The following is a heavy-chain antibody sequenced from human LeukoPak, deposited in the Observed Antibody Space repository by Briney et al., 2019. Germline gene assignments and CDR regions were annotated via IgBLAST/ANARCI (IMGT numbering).Heavy chain of an antibody. J-gene: IGHJ4*02. CDR2: ISGSGGST. CDR1: GFTFSSYA. Sequence: GGSLRLSCAASGFTFSSYAMSWVRQAPGKGLEWVSAISGSGGSTYYADSVKGRFTISRDNSKNTLYLQMNSLRAEDTAVYYCAKAGVYDFWSGYYPLDYWGQGTQVTVSS. D-gene: IGHD3-3*01. V-gene: IGHV3-23*01. CDR3: AKAGVYDFWSGYYPLDY.